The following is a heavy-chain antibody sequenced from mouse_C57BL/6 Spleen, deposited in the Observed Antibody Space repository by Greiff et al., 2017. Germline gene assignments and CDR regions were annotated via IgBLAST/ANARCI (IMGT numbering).Heavy chain of an antibody. Sequence: QVQLQQSGAELVRPGTSVKVSCKASGYAFTNYLIEWVKQRPGQGLEWIGVINPGSGGTNYNEKFKGKATLTADKSSSTAYMQLSSLTSEDSAVYFGAISSIDSNYEAMEYCGEGNSETASS. J-gene: IGHJ4*01. CDR3: AISSIDSNYEAMEY. D-gene: IGHD2-5*01. V-gene: IGHV1-54*01. CDR1: GYAFTNYL. CDR2: INPGSGGT.